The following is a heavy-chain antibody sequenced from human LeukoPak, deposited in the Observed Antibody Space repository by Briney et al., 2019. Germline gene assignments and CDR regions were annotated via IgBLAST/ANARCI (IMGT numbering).Heavy chain of an antibody. CDR1: GFTFSSYG. D-gene: IGHD3-10*01. V-gene: IGHV3-30*02. Sequence: GGSLRLSCAASGFTFSSYGMHWVRQAPGKGLEWVAFIRYDGSNKYYADSVKGRFTISRDNSKNTLYLQMNSLRAEDTAVYYCAKGYGSGSRGYFDYWGQGTLVTVSS. J-gene: IGHJ4*02. CDR2: IRYDGSNK. CDR3: AKGYGSGSRGYFDY.